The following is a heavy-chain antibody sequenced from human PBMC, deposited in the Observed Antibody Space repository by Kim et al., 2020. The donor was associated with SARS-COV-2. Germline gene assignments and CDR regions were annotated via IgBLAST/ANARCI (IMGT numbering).Heavy chain of an antibody. CDR3: ARDTRYYAMDV. Sequence: YYADSVEGRFTISRDNSKNTLYSQKNSLRAEDTAVYFCARDTRYYAMDVWGQGTTVTVSS. J-gene: IGHJ6*02. V-gene: IGHV3-53*01.